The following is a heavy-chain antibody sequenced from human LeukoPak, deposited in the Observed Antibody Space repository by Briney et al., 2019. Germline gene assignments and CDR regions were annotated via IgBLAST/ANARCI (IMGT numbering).Heavy chain of an antibody. V-gene: IGHV1-46*01. CDR3: ARTRYSDSSEYGLDY. J-gene: IGHJ4*02. Sequence: ASVKVSCKASGYIFTTYYMHWVRQAPGQGLEWVAIINPSAGSTTYAQKFQGRVTMTRDTSTSTVYMELSSLRSEDTAVYYCARTRYSDSSEYGLDYWGQGTLVTVSS. CDR1: GYIFTTYY. CDR2: INPSAGST. D-gene: IGHD3-22*01.